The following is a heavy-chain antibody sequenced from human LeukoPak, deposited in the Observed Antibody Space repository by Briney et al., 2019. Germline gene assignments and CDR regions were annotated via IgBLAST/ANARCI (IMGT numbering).Heavy chain of an antibody. CDR1: GGTFSSYA. Sequence: SVKVSCKASGGTFSSYAISWVRQAPGQGLEWMGGIIPIFGTANYAQKFQGRVTITTDESTSTAYMELSSLRSEDTAVYYCARGAHYYDRLDAFDIWGQGTMVTVSS. D-gene: IGHD3-22*01. CDR3: ARGAHYYDRLDAFDI. V-gene: IGHV1-69*05. CDR2: IIPIFGTA. J-gene: IGHJ3*02.